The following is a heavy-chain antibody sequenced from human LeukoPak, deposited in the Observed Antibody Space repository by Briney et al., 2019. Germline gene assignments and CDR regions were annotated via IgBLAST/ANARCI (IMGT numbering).Heavy chain of an antibody. D-gene: IGHD6-19*01. CDR3: ARLEKYQWLVFAYNWFDP. Sequence: SETPSLTCAVYGGSFSAYFWSWIRQPPGKGLKWIGEINHGGSTNANPSLKSRVTISVDTSNTQFLQKRSSVTAADTAVYCGARLEKYQWLVFAYNWFDPWGQGTLVTVSS. CDR1: GGSFSAYF. CDR2: INHGGST. V-gene: IGHV4-34*01. J-gene: IGHJ5*02.